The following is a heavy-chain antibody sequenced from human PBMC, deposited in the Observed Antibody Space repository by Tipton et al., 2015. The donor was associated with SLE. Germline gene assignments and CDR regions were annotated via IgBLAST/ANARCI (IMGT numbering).Heavy chain of an antibody. CDR1: GGSISSYY. D-gene: IGHD6-13*01. J-gene: IGHJ6*02. Sequence: TLSLTCTASGGSISSYYWSWIRQPPGKGLEWIGYIYYSGSTNYNPSLKSRVTISVDTSKNQFSLKLSSVTAADTAVYYCARDSSSWAWDGMDVWGQGTTVTVSS. CDR3: ARDSSSWAWDGMDV. CDR2: IYYSGST. V-gene: IGHV4-59*01.